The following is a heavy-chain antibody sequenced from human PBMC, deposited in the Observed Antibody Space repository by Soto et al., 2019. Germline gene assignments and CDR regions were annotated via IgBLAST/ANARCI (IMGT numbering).Heavy chain of an antibody. CDR3: AGGIIGYSYGPFDY. CDR2: ISYDGSNK. Sequence: QVQLVESGGGVVQPGRSLRLSCAASGFTFSSYAMHWVRQAPGKGLEWVAVISYDGSNKYYADSVKGRFTISRDNSKNTLYLQMNSLRAEDTAVYYCAGGIIGYSYGPFDYWGQGTLVTVSS. CDR1: GFTFSSYA. V-gene: IGHV3-30-3*01. J-gene: IGHJ4*02. D-gene: IGHD5-18*01.